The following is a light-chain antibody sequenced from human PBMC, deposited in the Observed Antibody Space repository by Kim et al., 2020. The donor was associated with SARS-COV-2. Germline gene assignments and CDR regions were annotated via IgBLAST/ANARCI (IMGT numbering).Light chain of an antibody. CDR3: LQYNDYPLT. V-gene: IGKV1-5*03. Sequence: DIQMTQSPSTLSASVGDRVTITCRASQSFSTWLNWYQQKPGKAPKLLIYRASSLESGVPSRFSGSGSGTEFTLTISSLQPDDFVTYYCLQYNDYPLTFGGGTKVDIK. CDR1: QSFSTW. CDR2: RAS. J-gene: IGKJ4*01.